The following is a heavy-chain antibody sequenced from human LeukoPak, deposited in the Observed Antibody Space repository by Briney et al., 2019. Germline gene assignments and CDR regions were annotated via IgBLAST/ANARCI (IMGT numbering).Heavy chain of an antibody. D-gene: IGHD3-22*01. J-gene: IGHJ3*02. CDR1: GGSISSSSYY. CDR2: IYYSGST. CDR3: ARRYYDSSGYYPMGAFDI. V-gene: IGHV4-39*01. Sequence: PSETLSLTCTVSGGSISSSSYYWGWIRQPPGKGLEWIGSIYYSGSTYYNPSLKSRVTISVDTSKNQFSLKLSSVTAADTAVYYCARRYYDSSGYYPMGAFDIWGQGTMVTVSS.